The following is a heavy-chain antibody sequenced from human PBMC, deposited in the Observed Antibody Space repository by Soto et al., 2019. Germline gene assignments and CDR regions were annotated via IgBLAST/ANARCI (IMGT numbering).Heavy chain of an antibody. CDR1: GYTFTSYD. CDR3: ATNTYYDFWCGYPPPYYYYYYMAV. Sequence: ASVKVSCKASGYTFTSYDINWVRQATGQGLEWMGWMNPNSGNTGYAQKFQGRVTMTRNTSISTAYMELSSLRSEDTAVYYCATNTYYDFWCGYPPPYYYYYYMAVWGKGTTVTVSS. CDR2: MNPNSGNT. J-gene: IGHJ6*03. V-gene: IGHV1-8*01. D-gene: IGHD3-3*01.